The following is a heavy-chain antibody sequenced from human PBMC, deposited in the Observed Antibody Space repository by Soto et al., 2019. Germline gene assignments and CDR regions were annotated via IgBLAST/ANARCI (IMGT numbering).Heavy chain of an antibody. CDR3: ARGFQYWLPTFD. CDR2: VSLAGRN. CDR1: GASVVNGNW. Sequence: QVQLQESGPGLVRPSGTLSLTCSVSGASVVNGNWWSWVRQSPRKGLEWFGEVSLAGRNHYNPSLQSRFTISLDESRNQFSLILTSVTVADAAIYYCARGFQYWLPTFDWGRGTVVTVS. V-gene: IGHV4-4*02. J-gene: IGHJ4*02. D-gene: IGHD3-10*01.